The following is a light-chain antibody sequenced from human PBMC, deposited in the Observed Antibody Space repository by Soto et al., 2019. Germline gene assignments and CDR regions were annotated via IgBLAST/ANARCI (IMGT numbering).Light chain of an antibody. Sequence: DIQMTQSPSTLSGSVGDRVTITRRASQTISSWLAWYQQTQGKAPNLLIYDASSLESGVPSRFRGRRSETEFTLTISSLQTDDFATYYCQQYNSYPLTFGGGTKVDIK. CDR3: QQYNSYPLT. CDR2: DAS. J-gene: IGKJ4*01. CDR1: QTISSW. V-gene: IGKV1-5*01.